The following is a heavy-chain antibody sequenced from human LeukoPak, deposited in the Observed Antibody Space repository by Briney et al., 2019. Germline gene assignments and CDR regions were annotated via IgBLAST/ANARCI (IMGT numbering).Heavy chain of an antibody. Sequence: QAGGSLRLSCAAPGFTFSSYAMSWVRQAPGKGLEWVSAISGSGGSTYYADSVKGRFTISRDNSKNTLYLQMNSLRAEDTAVYYCAKDRDDYDSSGSNWFDPWGQGTLVTVSS. CDR2: ISGSGGST. J-gene: IGHJ5*02. V-gene: IGHV3-23*01. D-gene: IGHD3-22*01. CDR3: AKDRDDYDSSGSNWFDP. CDR1: GFTFSSYA.